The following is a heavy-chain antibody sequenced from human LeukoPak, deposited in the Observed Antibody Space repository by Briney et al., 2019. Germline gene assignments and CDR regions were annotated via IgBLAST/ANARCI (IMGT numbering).Heavy chain of an antibody. D-gene: IGHD2-2*01. CDR2: ISAYHGNT. Sequence: GASVKVSCKASGYTFTSYGISWVRQAPGQGLEWMGWISAYHGNTNYAQKLQGRVTMTTDTSTSTAYMELRSLRSDDTAVYYCARARCSSTSCYRGFHWFDPWGQGTLVTVSS. CDR3: ARARCSSTSCYRGFHWFDP. V-gene: IGHV1-18*01. J-gene: IGHJ5*02. CDR1: GYTFTSYG.